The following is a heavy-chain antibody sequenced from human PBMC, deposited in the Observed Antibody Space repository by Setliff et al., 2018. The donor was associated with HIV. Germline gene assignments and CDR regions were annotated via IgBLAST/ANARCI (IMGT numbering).Heavy chain of an antibody. CDR1: GGSISSDSW. CDR2: IFHNGDA. Sequence: SETLSLTCAVSGGSISSDSWWSWVRQSPEKGLEWIGEIFHNGDANYNPSLSSRVSISTDKSRNQFSLTLTSVTAADTSVYYCARGRPYYSRRPFDYWGQGTLVTVSS. J-gene: IGHJ4*02. CDR3: ARGRPYYSRRPFDY. D-gene: IGHD1-26*01. V-gene: IGHV4-4*02.